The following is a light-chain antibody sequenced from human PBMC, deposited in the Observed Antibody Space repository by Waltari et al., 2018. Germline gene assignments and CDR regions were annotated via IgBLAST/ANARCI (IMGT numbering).Light chain of an antibody. V-gene: IGKV1-39*01. CDR2: AAS. CDR3: LQSHSPPYT. Sequence: DIQMTQSPSSLSASVGDRVTVTCRASQSISNFLNWYQHKPGKAPKILIYAASTLQSGVQSRFSGSGYGTDFTLTISSLQPEDFATYYCLQSHSPPYTFGQGTNLEIK. CDR1: QSISNF. J-gene: IGKJ2*01.